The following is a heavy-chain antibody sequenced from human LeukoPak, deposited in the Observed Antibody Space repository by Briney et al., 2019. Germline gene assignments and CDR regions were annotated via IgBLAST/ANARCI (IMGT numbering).Heavy chain of an antibody. V-gene: IGHV3-21*01. Sequence: GGSLRLSCEASGFTFSSYTMNWVGQAPGKGLEWVSSISSSSSYIYYADSVKGRFTISRDNAKNSLYLQMNSLRAEDTAVYYCARGTDYDMTWEYDYWGQGTLVTVSS. CDR1: GFTFSSYT. D-gene: IGHD3-9*01. J-gene: IGHJ4*02. CDR3: ARGTDYDMTWEYDY. CDR2: ISSSSSYI.